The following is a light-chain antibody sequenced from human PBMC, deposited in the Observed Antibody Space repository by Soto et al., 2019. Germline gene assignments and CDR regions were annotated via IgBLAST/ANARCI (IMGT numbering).Light chain of an antibody. CDR3: LLWSCNSCV. Sequence: QAVVTQEPSLTVSPGGTVTLTGASSTGAVTSGYYANWFQQKPGQAPRSLIYSTTNKHSWTPARFSGSLLGGKAVLTLSCVQSDDESVYYCLLWSCNSCVFGGGNRLPVL. J-gene: IGLJ3*02. V-gene: IGLV7-43*01. CDR2: STT. CDR1: TGAVTSGYY.